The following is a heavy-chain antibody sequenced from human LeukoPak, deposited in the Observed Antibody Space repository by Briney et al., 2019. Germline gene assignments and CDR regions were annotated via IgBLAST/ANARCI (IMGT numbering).Heavy chain of an antibody. V-gene: IGHV3-74*01. CDR2: VLSDGSRI. CDR3: AKARYDGEVMIAATDY. Sequence: GGSLRLSCAASGFTFTNYWMHWVRQAPGKGLVWVSRVLSDGSRISYADSVKGRFTISRDNSKNTLYLQMNNLRADDTAVYYCAKARYDGEVMIAATDYWGQGTLVTVSS. CDR1: GFTFTNYW. D-gene: IGHD2-15*01. J-gene: IGHJ4*02.